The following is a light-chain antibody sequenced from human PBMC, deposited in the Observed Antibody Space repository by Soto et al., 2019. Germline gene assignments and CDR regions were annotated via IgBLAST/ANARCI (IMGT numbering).Light chain of an antibody. J-gene: IGKJ2*01. CDR2: DAA. CDR1: QSVSSN. V-gene: IGKV3-15*01. Sequence: EVVMTQSPAILSVSPGEIATLSCRASQSVSSNFAWYQQNPGQAPRLLVYDAAPRATGITAKFSGSGSGTEFTLTINSLQSEDFAVYYCQQYNDWPSNTFGQGTKVEIK. CDR3: QQYNDWPSNT.